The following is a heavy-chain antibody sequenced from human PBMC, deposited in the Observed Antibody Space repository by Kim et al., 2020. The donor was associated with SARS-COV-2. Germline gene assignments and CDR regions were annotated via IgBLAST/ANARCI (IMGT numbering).Heavy chain of an antibody. Sequence: SETLSLTCTVSGGSISSNDHGWTWLPPRPGKGWDWFSYIHGGGNTNHNPNLRVTLSIAAYTTQISLTLSSVTAADAAAYYYASAGRAVRLAPAPSPTYY. V-gene: IGHV4-61*08. CDR1: GGSISSNDHG. D-gene: IGHD6-25*01. J-gene: IGHJ6*01. CDR2: IHGGGNT. CDR3: ASAGRAVRLAPAPSPTYY.